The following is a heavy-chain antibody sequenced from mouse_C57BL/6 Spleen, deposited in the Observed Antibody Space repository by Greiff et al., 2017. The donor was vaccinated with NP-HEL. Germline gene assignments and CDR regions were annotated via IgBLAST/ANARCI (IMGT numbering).Heavy chain of an antibody. CDR2: IHPSGGCT. J-gene: IGHJ2*01. D-gene: IGHD2-1*01. CDR1: GYTFTSYW. Sequence: QVQLQQPGAELVMPGASVKLSCKASGYTFTSYWMHWVKQRPGQGLEWIGMIHPSGGCTNYNQKFKGKSTLTVDKSSNTAYMQLSSLTSEDSAVYYCARGCNPSFDYWGQGTTLTVSS. V-gene: IGHV1-69*01. CDR3: ARGCNPSFDY.